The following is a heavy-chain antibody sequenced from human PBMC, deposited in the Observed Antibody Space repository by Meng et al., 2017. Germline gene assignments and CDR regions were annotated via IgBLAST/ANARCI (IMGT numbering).Heavy chain of an antibody. V-gene: IGHV4-59*01. D-gene: IGHD4-17*01. CDR2: IYYSGSN. CDR1: GGSISSYY. J-gene: IGHJ6*02. Sequence: SETLSLTCTVSGGSISSYYWSWIRQPPGEGLEWIGYIYYSGSNNYNPSLKSRVTISVDTSKNQFSLKLSSVTAADTAVYYCARGVFWALFTYGDYTHGSYYGMDVWGQGTTVTVSS. CDR3: ARGVFWALFTYGDYTHGSYYGMDV.